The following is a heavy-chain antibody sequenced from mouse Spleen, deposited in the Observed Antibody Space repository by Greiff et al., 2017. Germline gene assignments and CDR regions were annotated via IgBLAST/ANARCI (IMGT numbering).Heavy chain of an antibody. CDR1: GFSFNTYA. V-gene: IGHV10-1*01. Sequence: EVQGVESGGGLVQPKGSLKLSCAASGFSFNTYAMNWVRQAPGKGLEWVARIRSKSNNYATYYADSVKDRFTISRDDSESMLYLQMNNLKTEDTAMYYCVRSTGTYFDYWGQGTTLTVSS. CDR2: IRSKSNNYAT. D-gene: IGHD4-1*01. CDR3: VRSTGTYFDY. J-gene: IGHJ2*01.